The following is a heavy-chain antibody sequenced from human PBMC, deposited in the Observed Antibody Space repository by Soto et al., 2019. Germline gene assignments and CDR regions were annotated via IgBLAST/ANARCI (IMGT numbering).Heavy chain of an antibody. V-gene: IGHV3-49*04. CDR1: GFTFGDYA. CDR2: IRSKAYGGTT. CDR3: TVAYSYGYNYFDY. Sequence: GGSLRLSCTASGFTFGDYAMSWVRQAPGKGLEWVGFIRSKAYGGTTEYAASVKGRFTISRDDSKSIAYLQMNSLKTEDTAVYYCTVAYSYGYNYFDYWGQGTLVTVSS. J-gene: IGHJ4*02. D-gene: IGHD5-18*01.